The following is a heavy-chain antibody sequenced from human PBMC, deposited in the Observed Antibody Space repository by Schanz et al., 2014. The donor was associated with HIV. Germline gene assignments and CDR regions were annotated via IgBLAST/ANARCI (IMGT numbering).Heavy chain of an antibody. J-gene: IGHJ5*02. V-gene: IGHV1-69*01. D-gene: IGHD3-10*01. CDR3: SRAFYSDSGSFYSVDP. CDR1: GYTFSDHY. CDR2: IVPMLGKP. Sequence: QVQLVQSGAEVKKPGASVKVSCKASGYTFSDHYMHWVRQAPGQGLEWMGGIVPMLGKPRYAQKAQGRVTITADESMSTAYMELSSLRSEDTAVYYCSRAFYSDSGSFYSVDPWGQGTLVTVSS.